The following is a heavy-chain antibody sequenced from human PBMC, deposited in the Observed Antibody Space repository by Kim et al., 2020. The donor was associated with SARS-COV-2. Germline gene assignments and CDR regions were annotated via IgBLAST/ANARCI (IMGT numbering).Heavy chain of an antibody. Sequence: KGRFTISRDKDKNARYLQMNSLRAEDTAVYYCARVGTHDFWSGYSYAFDIWGQGTMVTVSS. J-gene: IGHJ3*02. V-gene: IGHV3-11*06. D-gene: IGHD3-3*01. CDR3: ARVGTHDFWSGYSYAFDI.